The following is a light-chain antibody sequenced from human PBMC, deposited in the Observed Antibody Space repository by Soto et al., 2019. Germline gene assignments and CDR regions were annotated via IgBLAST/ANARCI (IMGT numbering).Light chain of an antibody. CDR2: TAS. CDR3: QQRSTWPT. V-gene: IGKV1-12*01. CDR1: QDISTW. J-gene: IGKJ3*01. Sequence: DIQMTQSPSFVSASVGDRVTITCRASQDISTWLAWYQQKPGRAPNLLIYTASSLQSGVPSRFSGSGSGTDFTLTISSLEPEDFAVYYCQQRSTWPTFGPGTTVDIK.